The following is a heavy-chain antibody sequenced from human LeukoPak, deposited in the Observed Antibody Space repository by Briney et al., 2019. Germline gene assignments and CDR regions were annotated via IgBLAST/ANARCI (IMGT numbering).Heavy chain of an antibody. CDR1: GGSISSSSYY. V-gene: IGHV4-61*01. Sequence: PSETLSLTCTVSGGSISSSSYYWSWIRQPPGKGLEWIGYIYYSGSTNYNPSLKSRVTISVDTSKNQFSLKLSSVTAADTAVYYCARAEEYYYDSSGYFDYWGQGTLVTVSS. CDR3: ARAEEYYYDSSGYFDY. J-gene: IGHJ4*02. CDR2: IYYSGST. D-gene: IGHD3-22*01.